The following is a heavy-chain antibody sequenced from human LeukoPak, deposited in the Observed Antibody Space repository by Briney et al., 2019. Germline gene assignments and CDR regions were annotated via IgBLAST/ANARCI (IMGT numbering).Heavy chain of an antibody. D-gene: IGHD2-15*01. CDR2: ISGSSSNT. CDR3: TRHPAEGDY. J-gene: IGHJ4*02. Sequence: GGSLRLSCAASGFTFSDFYMSWIRQAPGKGLESVSYISGSSSNTNYADSVKGRFTISRDNAKNSLYLQMNSLRAEDTAVYYCTRHPAEGDYWGQGTMVTVSS. V-gene: IGHV3-11*03. CDR1: GFTFSDFY.